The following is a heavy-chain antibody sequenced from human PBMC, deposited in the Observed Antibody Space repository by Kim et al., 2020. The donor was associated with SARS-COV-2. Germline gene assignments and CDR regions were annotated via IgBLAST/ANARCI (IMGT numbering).Heavy chain of an antibody. J-gene: IGHJ2*01. D-gene: IGHD2-15*01. Sequence: GGSLRLSCAASGFTFGSYDMHWVRQAPGRGLEWVSGIISSGGSTYADSAKGRFTISRDNFKNTVYLQLSSLRAEDTAVYYCAKYCISASCTGRYFDLWGR. CDR3: AKYCISASCTGRYFDL. CDR1: GFTFGSYD. V-gene: IGHV3-23*01. CDR2: IISSGGST.